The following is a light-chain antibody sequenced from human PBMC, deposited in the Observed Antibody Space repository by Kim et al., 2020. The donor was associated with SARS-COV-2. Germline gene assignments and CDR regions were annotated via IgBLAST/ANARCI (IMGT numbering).Light chain of an antibody. Sequence: GQSVTISCTGTSSDVGSYNYVSWYQQHPGKAPKVMIYDVSKRPSGVPDRFSGSKSGNTASLTISGLQAYDEADYYCCSYAGTFTSLFGGGTQLTVL. J-gene: IGLJ2*01. CDR2: DVS. CDR1: SSDVGSYNY. V-gene: IGLV2-11*03. CDR3: CSYAGTFTSL.